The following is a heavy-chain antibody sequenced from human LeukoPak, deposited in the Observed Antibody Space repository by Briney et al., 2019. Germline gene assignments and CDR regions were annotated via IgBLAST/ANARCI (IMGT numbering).Heavy chain of an antibody. Sequence: GGSLRLSCAASGFTFSDYYMSWIRQAPGKGLEWVSYISSSGSTIYYADSVKGRFTISRDNAKNSLYLQMNSLRAEDTAVYYCARDTSDSSGYYASIDYWGQGTLVTVSS. CDR3: ARDTSDSSGYYASIDY. CDR2: ISSSGSTI. V-gene: IGHV3-11*01. J-gene: IGHJ4*02. CDR1: GFTFSDYY. D-gene: IGHD3-22*01.